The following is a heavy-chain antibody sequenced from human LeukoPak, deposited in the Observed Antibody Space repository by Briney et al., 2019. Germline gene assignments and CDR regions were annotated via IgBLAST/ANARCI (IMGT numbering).Heavy chain of an antibody. V-gene: IGHV3-30-3*01. J-gene: IGHJ4*02. Sequence: PGGTLRLSCAASGFTCSSYAMHRVGQAQGKGWRGWTVVSYGRSNKYYTDSVKGRFTISRDNSKNTLYLQMNSLRAEDTAVYYCARADIAAAATPRSYFDYWGQGTLVTVSS. CDR3: ARADIAAAATPRSYFDY. D-gene: IGHD6-13*01. CDR2: VSYGRSNK. CDR1: GFTCSSYA.